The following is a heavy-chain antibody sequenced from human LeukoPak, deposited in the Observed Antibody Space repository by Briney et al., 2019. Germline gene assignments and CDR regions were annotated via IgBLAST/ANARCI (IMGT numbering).Heavy chain of an antibody. CDR2: INPNSGGT. Sequence: ASVKVSCKASGYTFTGYYMHWERQAPGQGLEWMGWINPNSGGTNYAQKFQGRVTMTRDTSISTAYMELSRLRSDDTAVYYCARGLCSSTSCYSGDWFDPWGQGTLVTVSS. J-gene: IGHJ5*02. V-gene: IGHV1-2*02. CDR3: ARGLCSSTSCYSGDWFDP. D-gene: IGHD2-2*01. CDR1: GYTFTGYY.